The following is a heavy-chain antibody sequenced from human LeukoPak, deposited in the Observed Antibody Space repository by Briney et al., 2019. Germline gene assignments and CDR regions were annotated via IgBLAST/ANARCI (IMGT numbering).Heavy chain of an antibody. CDR1: GGTFSSYA. CDR2: IIPIFGTA. CDR3: ATFRYSGSYYGIDY. Sequence: ASVKVSCKASGGTFSSYAISWVRQAPGQGLEWMGGIIPIFGTANYAQKFQGRVTITADESTSTAYMELSSLRSEDTAVYYCATFRYSGSYYGIDYWGQGTLVTVSS. D-gene: IGHD1-26*01. V-gene: IGHV1-69*13. J-gene: IGHJ4*02.